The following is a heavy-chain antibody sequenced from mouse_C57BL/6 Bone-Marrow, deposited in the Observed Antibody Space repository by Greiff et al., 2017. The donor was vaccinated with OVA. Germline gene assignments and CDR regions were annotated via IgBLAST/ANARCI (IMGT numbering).Heavy chain of an antibody. CDR2: IYPRSGNT. D-gene: IGHD3-2*02. Sequence: VQGVESGAELARPGASVKLSCKASGYTFTSYGISWVKQRTGQGLEWIGEIYPRSGNTYYNEKFKGKATLTADKSSSTAYMELRSLTSEDSAVYFCARRQLRHFDYWGQGTTLTVSS. CDR3: ARRQLRHFDY. V-gene: IGHV1-81*01. J-gene: IGHJ2*01. CDR1: GYTFTSYG.